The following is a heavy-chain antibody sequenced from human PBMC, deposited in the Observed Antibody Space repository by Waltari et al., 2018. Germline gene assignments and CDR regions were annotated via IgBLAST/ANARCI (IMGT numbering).Heavy chain of an antibody. CDR1: GFTFGDYA. CDR3: ARDRVAARPDVASYYFDY. CDR2: IRSKAYGGTT. V-gene: IGHV3-49*04. J-gene: IGHJ4*02. D-gene: IGHD6-6*01. Sequence: EVQLVESGGGLVQPGRSLRLSCTASGFTFGDYAMSWVRQAPGKGLEWVGFIRSKAYGGTTEYAASVKGRFTISRDDSKSIAYLQMNSLRAEDTAVYYCARDRVAARPDVASYYFDYWGQGTLVTVSS.